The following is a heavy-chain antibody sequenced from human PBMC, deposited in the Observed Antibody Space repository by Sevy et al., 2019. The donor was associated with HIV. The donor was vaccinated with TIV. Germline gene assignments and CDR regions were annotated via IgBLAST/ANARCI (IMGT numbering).Heavy chain of an antibody. D-gene: IGHD5-18*01. CDR2: ISSSSSTM. CDR1: EFSFTSYS. CDR3: ARTKSNTAMVSSDY. J-gene: IGHJ4*02. V-gene: IGHV3-48*01. Sequence: GGSLRLSCAASEFSFTSYSMNWVRQAPGQGLEWVSYISSSSSTMYYADSVKGRFTISRDNAKNSLDLQMNTLRAEDTAVYYCARTKSNTAMVSSDYWGQGTLVTVSS.